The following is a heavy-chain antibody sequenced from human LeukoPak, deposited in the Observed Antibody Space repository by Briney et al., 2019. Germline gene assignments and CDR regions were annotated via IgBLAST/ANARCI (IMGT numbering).Heavy chain of an antibody. D-gene: IGHD6-13*01. J-gene: IGHJ4*02. CDR2: IVGSGVTT. CDR3: ARDIPGIAAALDY. CDR1: GFTFSNYG. V-gene: IGHV3-23*01. Sequence: GGTLRLSCVASGFTFSNYGMNWVRQAPGKGLEWVSGIVGSGVTTYYADSVKGRFTISRDNSENTLYLHMNSLRAEDTAVYYCARDIPGIAAALDYWGQGTLVTVSS.